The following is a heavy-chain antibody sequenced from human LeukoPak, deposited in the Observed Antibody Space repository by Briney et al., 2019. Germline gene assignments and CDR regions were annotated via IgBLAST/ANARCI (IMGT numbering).Heavy chain of an antibody. J-gene: IGHJ6*03. CDR3: ARETSQKGAHYMDV. CDR1: GFTFDDYA. CDR2: IYYSGST. D-gene: IGHD3-16*01. V-gene: IGHV4-59*01. Sequence: GSLRLSCEASGFTFDDYAMHWIRQPPGKGLEWIGYIYYSGSTNYNPSLKSRVTISVDTSKNQFSLKLTSVTAADTAVYYCARETSQKGAHYMDVWGKGTTVTISS.